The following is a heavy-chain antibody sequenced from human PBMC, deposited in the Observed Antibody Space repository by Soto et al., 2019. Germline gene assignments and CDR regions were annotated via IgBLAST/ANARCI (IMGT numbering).Heavy chain of an antibody. CDR2: INPNSGGT. Sequence: ASVKVSCKASGYTFTGYYMHWVRQAPGQGLEWMGWINPNSGGTNYAQKFQGRFAMSRDLSTNTVSLQMNSLTVEDTAIYYCAKVRASYLSASYFYYGLEVWGQGTTVTVSS. D-gene: IGHD2-21*01. J-gene: IGHJ6*02. CDR1: GYTFTGYY. V-gene: IGHV1-2*02. CDR3: AKVRASYLSASYFYYGLEV.